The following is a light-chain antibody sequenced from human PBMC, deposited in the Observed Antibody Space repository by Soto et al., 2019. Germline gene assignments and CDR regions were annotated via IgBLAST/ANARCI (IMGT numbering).Light chain of an antibody. Sequence: AILMTQSPSSFSASPGDRVTITCRASQGISSYLAWYQQKPGKAPKLLIHDASKLESGVPSRFSGSGSGTDFTLTISRLEPEDFAVYYCQQYGSLPQTFGQGTKV. J-gene: IGKJ1*01. V-gene: IGKV1-8*01. CDR3: QQYGSLPQT. CDR1: QGISSY. CDR2: DAS.